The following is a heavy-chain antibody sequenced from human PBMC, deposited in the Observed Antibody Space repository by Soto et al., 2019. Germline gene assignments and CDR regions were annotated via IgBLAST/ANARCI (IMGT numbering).Heavy chain of an antibody. CDR2: INHSGST. J-gene: IGHJ4*02. D-gene: IGHD4-17*01. V-gene: IGHV4-34*01. CDR3: ASNGRLDY. CDR1: GGSFSGYY. Sequence: QVQLQQWGAGLLKPSETLSLTCAVYGGSFSGYYWSWIRQPPGKGLEWIGEINHSGSTNYNPSLKIRFTISVDTSKNQFSLKLSSVTAADTAVYYCASNGRLDYWGQGTLVTVSS.